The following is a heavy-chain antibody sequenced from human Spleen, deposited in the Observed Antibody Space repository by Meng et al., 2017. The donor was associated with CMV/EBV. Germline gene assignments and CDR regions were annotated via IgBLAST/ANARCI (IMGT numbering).Heavy chain of an antibody. CDR1: GFTFSGYS. D-gene: IGHD1-26*01. CDR3: VRDLIRGVAGARPRGPGDL. J-gene: IGHJ4*01. V-gene: IGHV3-21*01. CDR2: ISSTSSNT. Sequence: GESLKISCVASGFTFSGYSMNWVRQTPGKGLEWVSSISSTSSNTYYSDSVKGRFTISRDNTKNSLYLQMNSLGDEDTAVYYCVRDLIRGVAGARPRGPGDLWGHGTLVTVSS.